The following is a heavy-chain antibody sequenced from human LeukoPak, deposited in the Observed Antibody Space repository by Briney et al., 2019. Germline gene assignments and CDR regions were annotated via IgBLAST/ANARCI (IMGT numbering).Heavy chain of an antibody. CDR2: FNNRGTT. J-gene: IGHJ3*02. D-gene: IGHD3-22*01. CDR1: GGSISGYY. Sequence: SETLSLTCTVSGGSISGYYWGWIRQPPGKGLEWMGYFNNRGTTNYNPSLKSRITMSVDTSKNQFSLKLTSVTAADTAVYYCARDFKYYGSSGYYAFDIWGQGTMVTVSS. CDR3: ARDFKYYGSSGYYAFDI. V-gene: IGHV4-59*01.